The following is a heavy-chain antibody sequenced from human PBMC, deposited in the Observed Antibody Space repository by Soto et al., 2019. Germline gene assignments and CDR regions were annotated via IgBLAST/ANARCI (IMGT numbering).Heavy chain of an antibody. CDR3: ARRRTYYDFWSGYISGWFDP. D-gene: IGHD3-3*01. Sequence: QVQLQQWGAGLLKPSETLSLTCAVYGGSFSGYYWSWIRQPPGKGLEWIGEIKHSGSTNYNPSLRSRVTIPVDPSKNQFSLKLSSVTAADTAVYYCARRRTYYDFWSGYISGWFDPWGQGTLVTVSS. V-gene: IGHV4-34*01. CDR2: IKHSGST. J-gene: IGHJ5*02. CDR1: GGSFSGYY.